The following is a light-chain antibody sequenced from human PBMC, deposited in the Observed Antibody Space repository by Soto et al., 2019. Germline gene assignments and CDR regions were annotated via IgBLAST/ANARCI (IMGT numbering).Light chain of an antibody. CDR3: LQHNSYPFT. CDR1: QDIRNA. CDR2: GAS. Sequence: DIPMTQSPSSLSASVGDRVTITCRASQDIRNALGWYQQKPGKAPKRLIYGASSLQSGVPSRFSASRSGTEFTLTISSLQPEDFATYYCLQHNSYPFTFGPGTKVDLK. J-gene: IGKJ3*01. V-gene: IGKV1-17*01.